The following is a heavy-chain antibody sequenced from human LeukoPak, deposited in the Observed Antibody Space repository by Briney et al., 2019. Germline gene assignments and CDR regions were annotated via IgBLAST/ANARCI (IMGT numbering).Heavy chain of an antibody. Sequence: NSSQTLSLTCTVSGGSITSGAYYWGRIRQPPGKGLEWIGSINYSGSTYSNPSLKSRVTISVDTSKNQFSLKLISVTAADTAVYYCARNRRSYDSSGYQNYFAYWGQGTLVIVSS. CDR1: GGSITSGAYY. CDR2: INYSGST. V-gene: IGHV4-39*01. D-gene: IGHD3-22*01. CDR3: ARNRRSYDSSGYQNYFAY. J-gene: IGHJ4*02.